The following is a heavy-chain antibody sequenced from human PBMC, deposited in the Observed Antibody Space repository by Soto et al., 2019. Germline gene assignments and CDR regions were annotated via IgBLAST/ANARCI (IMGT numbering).Heavy chain of an antibody. CDR1: GFTFDDYA. Sequence: GGSLRLSCAASGFTFDDYAMHWVRQAPGKGLEWVSGISWNSGSIGYADSVKGRFTISRDNAKNSLYLQMNSLRAEDTALYYCAKGLVWSGYYITREDDAFDIWGQGTMVTVSS. CDR3: AKGLVWSGYYITREDDAFDI. V-gene: IGHV3-9*01. D-gene: IGHD3-3*01. CDR2: ISWNSGSI. J-gene: IGHJ3*02.